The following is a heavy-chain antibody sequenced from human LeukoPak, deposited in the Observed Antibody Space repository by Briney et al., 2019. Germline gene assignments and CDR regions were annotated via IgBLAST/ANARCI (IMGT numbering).Heavy chain of an antibody. CDR1: GFTFSSYA. D-gene: IGHD3-22*01. CDR2: ISGSGGST. Sequence: PGGSLRLSCAASGFTFSSYAMSWVRQAPGKGLEWVSAISGSGGSTYYADSVKGRFTISRDNSKNTLYLQMNSLRAEDTAVYYCAKEPLYYDTSGYYPAQPYDYWGQGTLVTVSS. CDR3: AKEPLYYDTSGYYPAQPYDY. J-gene: IGHJ4*02. V-gene: IGHV3-23*01.